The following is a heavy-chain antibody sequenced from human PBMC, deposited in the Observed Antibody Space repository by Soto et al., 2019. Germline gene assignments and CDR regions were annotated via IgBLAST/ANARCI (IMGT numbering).Heavy chain of an antibody. CDR3: AKDLPSNYDFWSGYQRPHYYGMDV. Sequence: GGSLRLSCAASGFTFSSYAMSWVRQAPGKGLEWVSAISGSGGSTYYADSVKGRFTISRDNSKNTLYLQMNSLRAEDTAVYYCAKDLPSNYDFWSGYQRPHYYGMDVWGQGTTVTVSS. CDR1: GFTFSSYA. CDR2: ISGSGGST. V-gene: IGHV3-23*01. D-gene: IGHD3-3*01. J-gene: IGHJ6*02.